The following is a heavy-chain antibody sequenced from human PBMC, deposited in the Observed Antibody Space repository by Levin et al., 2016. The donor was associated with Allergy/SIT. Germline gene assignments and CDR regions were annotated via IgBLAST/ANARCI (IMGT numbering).Heavy chain of an antibody. D-gene: IGHD2-15*01. CDR1: GFTFSNYE. V-gene: IGHV3-48*03. CDR2: ISSSGSTI. Sequence: GGSLRLSCEASGFTFSNYEMNWVRQAPGKGPEWVSYISSSGSTIYYADSVKGRFTISRDNAKNSLYLQMNSLRAEDTAVYYCARTMPIGYCSYTNCSAPGSFDYWGQGTLVTVSS. J-gene: IGHJ4*02. CDR3: ARTMPIGYCSYTNCSAPGSFDY.